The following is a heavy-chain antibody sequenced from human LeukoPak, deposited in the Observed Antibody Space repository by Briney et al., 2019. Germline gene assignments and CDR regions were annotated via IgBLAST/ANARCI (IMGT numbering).Heavy chain of an antibody. CDR1: GFTVSSNY. V-gene: IGHV3-53*01. CDR2: IYSGGST. J-gene: IGHJ4*02. D-gene: IGHD6-19*01. CDR3: ARDSQWLGLRDY. Sequence: GGSLRLSCAASGFTVSSNYMSWVRQAPGKGLEWVSVIYSGGSTYYADSVKGRFTISRDNAKNSLYLQMNSLRAEDTAVYYCARDSQWLGLRDYWGQGTLVTVSS.